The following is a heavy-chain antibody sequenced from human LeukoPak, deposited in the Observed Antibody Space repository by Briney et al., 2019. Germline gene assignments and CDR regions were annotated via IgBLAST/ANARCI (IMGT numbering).Heavy chain of an antibody. J-gene: IGHJ3*02. D-gene: IGHD1-26*01. V-gene: IGHV4-4*09. CDR2: IYTSGST. CDR3: ARHSRNDAFDI. CDR1: GGSISSYY. Sequence: SGTLSLTCTASGGSISSYYWSWIRQPPGKGLEWIGYIYTSGSTNYNPSLKSRVTISVDTSKNQFSLKLSSVTAADTAVYYCARHSRNDAFDIWGQGKMVTVSS.